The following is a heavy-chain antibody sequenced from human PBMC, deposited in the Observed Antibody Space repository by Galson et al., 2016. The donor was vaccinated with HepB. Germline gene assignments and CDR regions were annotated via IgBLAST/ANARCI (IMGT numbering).Heavy chain of an antibody. CDR2: ISTSGSTK. J-gene: IGHJ6*02. D-gene: IGHD3-3*01. CDR3: VFDFWSGYFTIDV. V-gene: IGHV3-11*01. Sequence: SLRLSCAASGFTFSDYYMAWIRQAPGKGLEWVSDISTSGSTKKYADSVKGRFTISRDNAKNSVFLQMNSLRAGDTAVYYCVFDFWSGYFTIDVWGQGTTVTVSS. CDR1: GFTFSDYY.